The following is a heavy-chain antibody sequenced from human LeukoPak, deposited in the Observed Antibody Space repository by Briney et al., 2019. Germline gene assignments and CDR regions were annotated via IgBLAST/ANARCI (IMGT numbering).Heavy chain of an antibody. D-gene: IGHD5-18*01. V-gene: IGHV3-7*04. J-gene: IGHJ4*02. Sequence: PGGSLRLSCADSGCTFNTYRMTWVRQAPGKGLEWVANIRPDGSNQYYVDSLKGRFTISRDNAKNSLYLQMDSLRAEDTAVYYCGRAGYTYGFDYWGQGTLVTVSS. CDR2: IRPDGSNQ. CDR1: GCTFNTYR. CDR3: GRAGYTYGFDY.